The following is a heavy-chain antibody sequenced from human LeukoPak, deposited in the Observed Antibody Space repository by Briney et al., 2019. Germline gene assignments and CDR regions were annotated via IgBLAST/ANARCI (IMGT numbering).Heavy chain of an antibody. V-gene: IGHV1-8*03. Sequence: ASVKVSCKTSGYTFTNYYIHWVRQATGQGLEWMGWMNPNSGNTGYAQKFQGRVTITRNTSISTAYMELSSLRSEDTAVYYCAREYYFYHMDGWGEGTTVTVSS. J-gene: IGHJ6*03. CDR2: MNPNSGNT. CDR1: GYTFTNYY. CDR3: AREYYFYHMDG.